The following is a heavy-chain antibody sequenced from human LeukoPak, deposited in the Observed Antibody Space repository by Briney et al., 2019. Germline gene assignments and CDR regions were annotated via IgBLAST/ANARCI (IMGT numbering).Heavy chain of an antibody. J-gene: IGHJ4*02. CDR3: AKAHASSTIFGVALDY. CDR1: GFTFSTYW. D-gene: IGHD3-3*01. Sequence: GGSLRLSCAASGFTFSTYWMSWVRQAPGKGLEWVANIKQDGSEKYYVDSVKGRFTISRDNSKNTLYLQMNSLRAEDTAVYYCAKAHASSTIFGVALDYWGQGTLVTVSS. V-gene: IGHV3-7*05. CDR2: IKQDGSEK.